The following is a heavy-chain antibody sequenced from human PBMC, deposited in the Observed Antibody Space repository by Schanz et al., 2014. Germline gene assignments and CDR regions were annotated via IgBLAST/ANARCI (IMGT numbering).Heavy chain of an antibody. V-gene: IGHV3-74*01. D-gene: IGHD1-26*01. CDR3: ARDGPGLVGAPGDY. Sequence: EVQLVESGGDFVQPGGSLRLSCAASGFTFSSYWMHWVRQAPGKGLVWVSRINSDGSSTNYADSVKGRFTISRDNAKNTLYLQMNSRRAEDTAVYYCARDGPGLVGAPGDYWGQGTLVTVSS. CDR2: INSDGSST. CDR1: GFTFSSYW. J-gene: IGHJ4*02.